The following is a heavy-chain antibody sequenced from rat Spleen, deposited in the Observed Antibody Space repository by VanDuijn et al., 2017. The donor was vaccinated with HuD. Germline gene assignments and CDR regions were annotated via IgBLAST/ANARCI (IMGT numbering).Heavy chain of an antibody. Sequence: EVQLVESGGGLVQPGRSLKLSCAASGFTFSNYYMAWVRQAPTKGLEWVASITNSGDSTYYRDSVKGRFTISRDNAKSTLYLQMDSLKSEDTATYYCARSVFDYWGQGVMVTVSS. CDR3: ARSVFDY. V-gene: IGHV5-25*01. CDR1: GFTFSNYY. CDR2: ITNSGDST. J-gene: IGHJ2*01.